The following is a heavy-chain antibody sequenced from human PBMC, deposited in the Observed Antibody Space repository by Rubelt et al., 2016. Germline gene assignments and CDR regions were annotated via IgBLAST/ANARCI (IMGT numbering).Heavy chain of an antibody. V-gene: IGHV1-46*01. J-gene: IGHJ2*01. CDR3: ARDRIRIAARQGWYFDL. CDR2: INPSGGST. Sequence: QVQLVQSGAEVKKPGASVKVSCKASGYTFTSYYMHWVRQAPGQGLEWMGIINPSGGSTSYAQKFQGRVTMTRDPSTSTVYMELSSLRSEDTAVYYCARDRIRIAARQGWYFDLWGRGTLVTVSS. D-gene: IGHD6-6*01. CDR1: GYTFTSYY.